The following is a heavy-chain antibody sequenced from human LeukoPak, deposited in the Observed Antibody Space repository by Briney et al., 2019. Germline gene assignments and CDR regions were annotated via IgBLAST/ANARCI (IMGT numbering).Heavy chain of an antibody. V-gene: IGHV1-2*02. CDR1: GYTFTGYY. Sequence: ASVKVSCKASGYTFTGYYIHWVRQAPGQGLEWMGWINSNSGGTNYAQKFQGRVTMTRDTSISTAYMELSRLRPDDTAVYYCARVRRYSSGLTPFDYWGQGTLVTVSS. J-gene: IGHJ4*02. CDR3: ARVRRYSSGLTPFDY. D-gene: IGHD6-19*01. CDR2: INSNSGGT.